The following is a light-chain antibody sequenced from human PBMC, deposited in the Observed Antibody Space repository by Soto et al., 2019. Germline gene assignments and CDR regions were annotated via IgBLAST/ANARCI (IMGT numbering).Light chain of an antibody. Sequence: QSALTQPASVSGSPGQSITISCTGTSSDVGGYNYVSWYQQHPGKAPKLMIYDVSNRPSGVSNRFSGSKSGNTASLTISGLQAEDEAEYYCSSYTSSSTLYVFGTETKLTVL. CDR2: DVS. CDR1: SSDVGGYNY. J-gene: IGLJ1*01. CDR3: SSYTSSSTLYV. V-gene: IGLV2-14*01.